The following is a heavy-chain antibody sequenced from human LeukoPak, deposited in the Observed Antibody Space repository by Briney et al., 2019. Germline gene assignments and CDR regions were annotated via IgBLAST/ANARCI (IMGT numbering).Heavy chain of an antibody. J-gene: IGHJ6*03. D-gene: IGHD3/OR15-3a*01. V-gene: IGHV4-61*02. CDR3: AGFSWTPSYYYYYYMDV. CDR1: GGSISSGSYY. CDR2: IYTSGST. Sequence: SETLSLTCTVSGGSISSGSYYWSWIRQPAGKGLEWIGRIYTSGSTNYNPSLKSRVTMSVDTSKNQFSLKLSSVTAADTAVYYCAGFSWTPSYYYYYYMDVWGKGTTVTISS.